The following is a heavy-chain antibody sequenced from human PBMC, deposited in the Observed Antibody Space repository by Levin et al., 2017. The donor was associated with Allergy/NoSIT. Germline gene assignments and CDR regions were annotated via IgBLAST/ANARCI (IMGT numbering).Heavy chain of an antibody. Sequence: SQTLSLTCAISGDSVSSNSAAWNWIRQSPSRGLEWLGKTYYRSKWYNEYALSMESRIIINPDTSKNQFSLQLNSATLEDTAVYYCAREGAGWTQREYYFDYWGQGILVTVSS. CDR2: TYYRSKWYN. J-gene: IGHJ4*02. CDR1: GDSVSSNSAA. V-gene: IGHV6-1*01. D-gene: IGHD6-19*01. CDR3: AREGAGWTQREYYFDY.